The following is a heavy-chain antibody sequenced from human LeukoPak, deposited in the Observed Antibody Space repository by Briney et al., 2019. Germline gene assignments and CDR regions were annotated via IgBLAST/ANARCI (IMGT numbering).Heavy chain of an antibody. CDR3: AIPREGLRNLRAFDY. CDR1: GGSIHSY. J-gene: IGHJ4*02. CDR2: ISGSGTI. Sequence: SETLSLTCTVSGGSIHSYWSWIRQPAGKGFEWIGRISGSGTITYNPALQSRLTISIDTSKNQFSLKLSSVTAADTAVYYCAIPREGLRNLRAFDYWGQGTLVTVSS. V-gene: IGHV4-4*07. D-gene: IGHD5-12*01.